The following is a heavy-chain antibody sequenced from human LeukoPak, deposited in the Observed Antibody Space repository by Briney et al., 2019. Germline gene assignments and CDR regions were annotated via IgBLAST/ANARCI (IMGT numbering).Heavy chain of an antibody. J-gene: IGHJ5*02. D-gene: IGHD6-19*01. V-gene: IGHV1-18*01. CDR1: GYTFTSYG. Sequence: ASVKVSCKASGYTFTSYGISWVRQAPGQGLEWMGWISAYNGNTNYAQKLQGRVTMTTDTSTSTAYMELRSLRSEDTAVYYCARAAQPGIAVAGIFAWGQGTLVTVSS. CDR2: ISAYNGNT. CDR3: ARAAQPGIAVAGIFA.